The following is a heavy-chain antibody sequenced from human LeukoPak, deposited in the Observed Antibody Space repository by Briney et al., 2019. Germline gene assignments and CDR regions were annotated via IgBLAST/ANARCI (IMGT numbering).Heavy chain of an antibody. V-gene: IGHV3-23*01. J-gene: IGHJ4*02. CDR1: GFDFTSYG. D-gene: IGHD3-3*01. CDR3: ARDLRFWSGYFFDY. Sequence: GGSLRLSCVGSGFDFTSYGMSWVRQAPGKGLEWVSAISGSGGVIYYADSVKGRFTSSRDISKNTLYLQMDSLRAEDTAVYYCARDLRFWSGYFFDYWGQGTLVTVSS. CDR2: ISGSGGVI.